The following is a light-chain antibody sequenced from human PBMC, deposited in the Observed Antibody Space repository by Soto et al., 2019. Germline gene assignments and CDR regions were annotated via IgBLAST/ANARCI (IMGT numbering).Light chain of an antibody. Sequence: QSALTQTASVSASPGQSITISCSGTSSDVGSYNLVSWYQHDPGKAPKLIIYEGSRRPSGVSDRFSGSKSGNTASLTISGLQAGDEADYYCCSYATSLTLVFGGGTNLTVL. J-gene: IGLJ3*02. CDR2: EGS. V-gene: IGLV2-23*01. CDR3: CSYATSLTLV. CDR1: SSDVGSYNL.